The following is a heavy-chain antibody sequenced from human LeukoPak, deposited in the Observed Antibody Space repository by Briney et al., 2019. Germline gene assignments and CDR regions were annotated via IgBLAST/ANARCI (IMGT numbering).Heavy chain of an antibody. J-gene: IGHJ4*02. CDR2: INHSGST. V-gene: IGHV4-34*01. D-gene: IGHD1-1*01. CDR1: GGSISSYY. CDR3: AGEDWERRRDY. Sequence: SETLSLTCTVSGGSISSYYWSWIRQPPGKGLEWIGEINHSGSTNYNPSLKSRVTISVDTSKNQFPLKLSSVTAADTAVYYCAGEDWERRRDYWGQGTLVTVSS.